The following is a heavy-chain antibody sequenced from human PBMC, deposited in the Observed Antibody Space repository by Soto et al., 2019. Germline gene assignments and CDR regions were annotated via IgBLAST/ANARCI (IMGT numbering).Heavy chain of an antibody. D-gene: IGHD3-9*01. CDR2: ISGSGDNT. Sequence: EVQLLESGGGFVQPGESLRLSCAGSGFMLSDYAMTWVRQGPGKGLEWVSAISGSGDNTHYIDSVKGRFTISRDNSKNTLYLQMNRLRAEDAAVYYCAKDFLQDWAQDYYYGMDVWGQGTTVTVSS. CDR3: AKDFLQDWAQDYYYGMDV. J-gene: IGHJ6*02. CDR1: GFMLSDYA. V-gene: IGHV3-23*01.